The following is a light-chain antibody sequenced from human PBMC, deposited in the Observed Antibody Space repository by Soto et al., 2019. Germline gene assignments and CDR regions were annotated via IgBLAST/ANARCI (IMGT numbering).Light chain of an antibody. CDR1: QSVTSS. J-gene: IGKJ4*01. CDR2: DVS. Sequence: EIVLTQSPATLSLSPGDRATLSCRASQSVTSSLAWFQQKPGQAPRLLIYDVSRRATAIPARFSGSGSGTDFTLTIRSLEPEAFAVYYCQQRTSWPTFGGGTKVEIK. V-gene: IGKV3-11*01. CDR3: QQRTSWPT.